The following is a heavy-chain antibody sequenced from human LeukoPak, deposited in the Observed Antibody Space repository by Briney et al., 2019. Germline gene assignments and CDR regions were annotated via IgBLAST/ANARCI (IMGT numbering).Heavy chain of an antibody. CDR1: GYTFTSNG. D-gene: IGHD3-16*02. V-gene: IGHV1-18*01. CDR3: ARDGTGGMITFGGVIVPRYFDY. CDR2: ISAYNGNT. J-gene: IGHJ4*02. Sequence: ASVKVSCKASGYTFTSNGISWVRQAPGQGLEWMGWISAYNGNTNYAQKLQGRVTMTTDTSTSTAYMELRSLRSDDTAVYYCARDGTGGMITFGGVIVPRYFDYWGQGTLVTVSS.